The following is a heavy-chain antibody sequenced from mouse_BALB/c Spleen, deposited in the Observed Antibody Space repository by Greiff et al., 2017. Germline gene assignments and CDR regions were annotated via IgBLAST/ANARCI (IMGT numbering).Heavy chain of an antibody. D-gene: IGHD1-1*01. CDR3: AIITTVVGRDFDV. CDR2: INPSTGYT. J-gene: IGHJ1*01. V-gene: IGHV1-7*01. Sequence: VQLQESGAELAKPGASVKMSCKASGYTFTSYWMHWVKQRPGQGLEWIGYINPSTGYTEYNQKFKDKATLTADKSSSTAYMQLSSLTSEDSAVYYCAIITTVVGRDFDVWGAGTTVTVSS. CDR1: GYTFTSYW.